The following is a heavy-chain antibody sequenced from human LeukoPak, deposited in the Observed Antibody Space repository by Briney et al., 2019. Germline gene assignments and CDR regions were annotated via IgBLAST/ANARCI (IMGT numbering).Heavy chain of an antibody. V-gene: IGHV3-64D*06. CDR2: ISTNGGTT. D-gene: IGHD3-10*01. CDR1: GFTFSMYS. Sequence: GGSLRLSCSASGFTFSMYSMHWVRQAPGKGLESVSSISTNGGTTDYADSVRGRFTISRDNSKNKLHLQMSSLRAEDTAMYYCVKGGGSGTLKYYFDYWGQGTLVTVSS. J-gene: IGHJ4*02. CDR3: VKGGGSGTLKYYFDY.